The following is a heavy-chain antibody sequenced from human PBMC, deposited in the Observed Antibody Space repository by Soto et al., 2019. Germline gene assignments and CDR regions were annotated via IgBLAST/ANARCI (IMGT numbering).Heavy chain of an antibody. J-gene: IGHJ4*02. D-gene: IGHD2-2*02. CDR2: IYHSGST. V-gene: IGHV4-30-2*01. CDR3: ARGYCSSTSCYKSLEPYFDY. CDR1: GGSISSGGYS. Sequence: SETLSLTCAVSGGSISSGGYSWSWIRQPPGKGLEWIGYIYHSGSTYYNPSLKSRVTISVDRSKNQFSLKLSSVTAADTAVYYCARGYCSSTSCYKSLEPYFDYWGQGTLVTV.